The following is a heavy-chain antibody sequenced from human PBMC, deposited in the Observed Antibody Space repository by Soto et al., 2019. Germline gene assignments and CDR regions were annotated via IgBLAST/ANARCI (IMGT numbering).Heavy chain of an antibody. CDR2: IYHSGST. CDR3: ARDNGGGSSSSGGAFDI. CDR1: SGSISSSNW. D-gene: IGHD6-6*01. V-gene: IGHV4-4*02. J-gene: IGHJ3*02. Sequence: QVQLQESGPGLVKPSGTLSLTCAVSSGSISSSNWWSWVRQPPGKGLEWIGEIYHSGSTNYNPSLKSRVTISGERSKNQFSLKLSSVTAAETAVYYGARDNGGGSSSSGGAFDIWGQGTMVTVSS.